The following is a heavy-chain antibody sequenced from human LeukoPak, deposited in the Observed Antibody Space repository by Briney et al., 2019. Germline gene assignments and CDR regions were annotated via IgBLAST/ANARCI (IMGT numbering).Heavy chain of an antibody. J-gene: IGHJ4*02. CDR1: AGSFSGDY. CDR2: INHSVST. D-gene: IGHD6-13*01. V-gene: IGHV4-34*01. CDR3: ARGPTYSSSCRPEIPFGS. Sequence: SPTLSLTLAVYAGSFSGDYCSSIRHPPRKGLGWSGEINHSVSTNYKPPLKSRVTISVDTPKNQFSLKLSSVTAAHTAVYFCARGPTYSSSCRPEIPFGSWGQGTLVTVSP.